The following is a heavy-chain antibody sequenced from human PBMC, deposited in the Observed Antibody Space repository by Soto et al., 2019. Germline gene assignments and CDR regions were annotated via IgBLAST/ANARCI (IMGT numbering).Heavy chain of an antibody. CDR2: ISYDGSNK. Sequence: QVQLVESGGGVVQPGRSLRLSCAASGFTFSSYGMHWVRQAPGKGLEWVAVISYDGSNKYYADSVKGRFTISRDNSKNTLYLQMNSLRAEDTAVYYCAKAMNADYYYYYGMDVWGQLTTVTVSS. D-gene: IGHD1-1*01. CDR3: AKAMNADYYYYYGMDV. CDR1: GFTFSSYG. V-gene: IGHV3-30*18. J-gene: IGHJ6*02.